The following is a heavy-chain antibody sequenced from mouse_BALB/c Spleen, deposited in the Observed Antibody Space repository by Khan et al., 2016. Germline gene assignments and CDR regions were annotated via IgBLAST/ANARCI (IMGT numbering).Heavy chain of an antibody. J-gene: IGHJ2*01. V-gene: IGHV1-87*01. Sequence: QVQLQQSGAELARPGASVKLSCKASGYTFTSYWMQWVKQRPGQGLEWIGAIYPGDGDTRYTQKFKGKATLTADTSSSTAYMQLSSLASEDSAVYYCARRGCYGPFFDWGQGTTLTVSS. D-gene: IGHD1-1*01. CDR1: GYTFTSYW. CDR3: ARRGCYGPFFD. CDR2: IYPGDGDT.